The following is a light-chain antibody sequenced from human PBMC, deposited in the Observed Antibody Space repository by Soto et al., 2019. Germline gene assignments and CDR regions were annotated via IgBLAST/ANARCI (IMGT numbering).Light chain of an antibody. V-gene: IGKV1-39*01. CDR2: VAS. CDR3: QPRYRCTPT. CDR1: QTIGTY. Sequence: DIQMTQSPSFLSASVGDRVIITCRASQTIGTYLNWYQQRPGEAPKLLIYVASRLGSGDPPRFSGSRSGTEFNLSITDPRPEDFPTAHCQPRYRCTPTFGTGTQLYIK. J-gene: IGKJ2*01.